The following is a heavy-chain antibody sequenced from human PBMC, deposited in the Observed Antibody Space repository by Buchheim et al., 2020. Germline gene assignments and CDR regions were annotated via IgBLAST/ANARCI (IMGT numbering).Heavy chain of an antibody. D-gene: IGHD3-9*01. CDR1: GFIFTSYW. CDR2: INQHGSEK. J-gene: IGHJ4*02. V-gene: IGHV3-7*01. Sequence: EVQLVESGGGLVQPGGSLRLSCAASGFIFTSYWVSWLRQAPGKGLEWVASINQHGSEKYYVDSVKGRFTISRDNARNSLYLQMNSLRAEDTAVYYCARDGFYDILTGCYGLFDYWGQGTL. CDR3: ARDGFYDILTGCYGLFDY.